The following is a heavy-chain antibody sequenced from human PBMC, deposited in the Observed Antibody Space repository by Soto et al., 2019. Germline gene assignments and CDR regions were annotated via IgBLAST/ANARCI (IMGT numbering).Heavy chain of an antibody. CDR2: IYSGGST. CDR3: ATGLAHSSNYC. Sequence: PGGSLRLSCAASGFTVSSNYMSWVRQAPGKGLEWVSVIYSGGSTYYADSVKGRFTISRHNSKNTLYLQMNSLRTEDTAVYFCATGLAHSSNYCWGQGTLVTVSS. CDR1: GFTVSSNY. V-gene: IGHV3-53*01. J-gene: IGHJ4*02. D-gene: IGHD3-22*01.